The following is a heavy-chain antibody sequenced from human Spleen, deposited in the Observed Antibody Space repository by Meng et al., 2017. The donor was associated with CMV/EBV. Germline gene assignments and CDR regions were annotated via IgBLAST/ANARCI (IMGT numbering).Heavy chain of an antibody. CDR2: INHSGST. J-gene: IGHJ6*02. V-gene: IGHV4-34*01. CDR3: ARAYCSSTSCYFDYYGMDV. CDR1: GGSISTYY. Sequence: GSLRLSCTVSGGSISTYYWSWIRQPPGRGLEWIGEINHSGSTNYNPSLKSRVTISVDTSKNQFSLKLSSVTAADTAVYYCARAYCSSTSCYFDYYGMDVWGQGTTVTVSS. D-gene: IGHD2-2*01.